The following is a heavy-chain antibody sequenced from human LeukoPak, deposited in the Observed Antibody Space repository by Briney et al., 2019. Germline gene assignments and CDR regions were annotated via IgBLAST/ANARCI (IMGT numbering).Heavy chain of an antibody. CDR2: ISSSSSYI. D-gene: IGHD5-12*01. Sequence: GGSLRLSCAASGSTFSSYSMNWVRQAPGKGLEWVPSISSSSSYIYYADSVKGRFTISRDNAKNSLYLQMNSLRAEDTAVYYCARDPRGYSGYDPYYFDYWGQGTLVTVSS. CDR1: GSTFSSYS. J-gene: IGHJ4*02. CDR3: ARDPRGYSGYDPYYFDY. V-gene: IGHV3-21*01.